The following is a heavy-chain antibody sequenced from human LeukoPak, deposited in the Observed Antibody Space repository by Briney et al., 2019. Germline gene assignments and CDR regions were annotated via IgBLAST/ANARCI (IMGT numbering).Heavy chain of an antibody. V-gene: IGHV5-51*01. J-gene: IGHJ3*02. D-gene: IGHD6-19*01. CDR3: ARRSGSSGWYAKDAFDI. CDR1: GYSFTSYW. Sequence: KTGESLKISCKGSGYSFTSYWIGWVRQMPGKGLEWMGIIYPGDSDTRYSPSFQGQVTISADKSISTAYLQWSSLKASDTAMYYCARRSGSSGWYAKDAFDIWGQGTMVTVSS. CDR2: IYPGDSDT.